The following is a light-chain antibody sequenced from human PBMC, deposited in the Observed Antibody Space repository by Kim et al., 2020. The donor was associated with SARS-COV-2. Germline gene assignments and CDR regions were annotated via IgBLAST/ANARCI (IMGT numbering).Light chain of an antibody. CDR1: NIGGKS. V-gene: IGLV3-21*03. J-gene: IGLJ3*02. CDR2: DDR. CDR3: QVWDSGNGPVV. Sequence: APGKTARITCGGNNIGGKSVHWYQQKAGQAPVLLVYDDRDRPSGIPERFSGFKSGNTATLTINRVEAGDEAVYYCQVWDSGNGPVVFGGGTQLTVL.